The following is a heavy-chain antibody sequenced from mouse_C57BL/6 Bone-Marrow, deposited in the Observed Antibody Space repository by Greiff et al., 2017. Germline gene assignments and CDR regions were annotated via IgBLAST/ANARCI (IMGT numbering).Heavy chain of an antibody. CDR1: GYTFTSYW. Sequence: VQLQQPGAELVKPGASVKLSCKASGYTFTSYWMQWVKQRPGQGLEWIGEIDPSDSYTNYNQKFKGKATLTVDTSSSTAYMQLSSLPSEDSAVDYCARHDYDGDYYAMDYWGQGTSVTVSS. CDR3: ARHDYDGDYYAMDY. J-gene: IGHJ4*01. V-gene: IGHV1-50*01. CDR2: IDPSDSYT. D-gene: IGHD2-4*01.